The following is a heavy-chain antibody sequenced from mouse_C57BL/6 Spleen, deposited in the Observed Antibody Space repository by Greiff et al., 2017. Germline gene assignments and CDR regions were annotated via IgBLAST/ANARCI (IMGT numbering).Heavy chain of an antibody. CDR3: ARSDYDVGFAY. V-gene: IGHV1-72*01. Sequence: VQLQQPGAELVKPGASVKLSCKASGYTFTSYWMHWVKQRPGRGLEWIGRIDPTSGGTKYHEQFQSKATLTVDKPASTAYMQRRSLTSEDSAVYYCARSDYDVGFAYWGQGTLVTGSA. J-gene: IGHJ3*01. CDR1: GYTFTSYW. D-gene: IGHD2-4*01. CDR2: IDPTSGGT.